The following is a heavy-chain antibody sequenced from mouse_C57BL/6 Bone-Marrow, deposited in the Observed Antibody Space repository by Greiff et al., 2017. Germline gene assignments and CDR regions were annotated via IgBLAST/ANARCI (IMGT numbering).Heavy chain of an antibody. J-gene: IGHJ4*01. V-gene: IGHV5-17*01. CDR2: ISSGSSTI. Sequence: EVHLVESGGGLVKPGGSLKLSCAASGFTFSYHGMHWVRQAPEKGLEWVAYISSGSSTIYYADTVKGRFTLSRDNAKNTLFLQMTSLRSEDTAMYYCARRPLMDYWGPGTSVTVSS. CDR1: GFTFSYHG. CDR3: ARRPLMDY.